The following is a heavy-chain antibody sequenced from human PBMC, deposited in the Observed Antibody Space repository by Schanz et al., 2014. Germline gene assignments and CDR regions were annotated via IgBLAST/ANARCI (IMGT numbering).Heavy chain of an antibody. CDR2: ISDSGTYT. CDR1: GFTFSSYG. V-gene: IGHV3-48*04. J-gene: IGHJ5*02. D-gene: IGHD3-10*01. CDR3: ARPALWFGDNCFDP. Sequence: EVQLVESGGGLVQPGGSLRLSCTASGFTFSSYGMHWVRQAPGKGLEWLSYISDSGTYTNYADSVKGRFTISRDNAKNTLYLQMNSLRAEDTAVYYCARPALWFGDNCFDPWGQGTLVTVSS.